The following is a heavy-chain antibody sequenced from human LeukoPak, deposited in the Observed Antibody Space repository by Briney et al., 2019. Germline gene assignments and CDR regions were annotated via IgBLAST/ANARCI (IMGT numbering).Heavy chain of an antibody. V-gene: IGHV3-23*01. CDR1: GFTFSSYA. D-gene: IGHD2-15*01. CDR3: AKLGIVVVAATHDAFDI. J-gene: IGHJ3*02. Sequence: GGSLRLSCAASGFTFSSYAMSWVRQAPGKGLEWVSAISGSGGSTYYADSAKGRFTISRDNSKNTLYLQMNSLRAEDTAVYYCAKLGIVVVAATHDAFDIWGQGTMVTVSS. CDR2: ISGSGGST.